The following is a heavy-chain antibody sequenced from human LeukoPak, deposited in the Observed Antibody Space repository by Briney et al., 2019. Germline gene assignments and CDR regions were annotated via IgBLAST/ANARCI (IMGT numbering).Heavy chain of an antibody. Sequence: GGSLRLSCVASGFTFRGYAMSWVRQAPGKGLEWVSAISGSGGSTYYADSVKGRFTISRDNSKNTLYLQMNGLRAEDTAVYYCAKIHYDILTGYYPYYYMDVWGKGTTVTVSS. V-gene: IGHV3-23*01. CDR2: ISGSGGST. D-gene: IGHD3-9*01. CDR3: AKIHYDILTGYYPYYYMDV. J-gene: IGHJ6*03. CDR1: GFTFRGYA.